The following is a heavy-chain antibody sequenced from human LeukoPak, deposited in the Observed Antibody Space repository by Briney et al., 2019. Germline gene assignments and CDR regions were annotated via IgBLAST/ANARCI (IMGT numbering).Heavy chain of an antibody. CDR1: GYTFTSYG. J-gene: IGHJ4*02. V-gene: IGHV1-18*01. D-gene: IGHD3-22*01. CDR2: ISAYNGNT. CDR3: ARDDSSGYPDY. Sequence: RASVKVSCKASGYTFTSYGISWVRQAPGQGLEWMGWISAYNGNTNYAQKHQGRVTMTTDTSTSTAYMELRSLRSDDTAVYYCARDDSSGYPDYWGQGTLVTVSS.